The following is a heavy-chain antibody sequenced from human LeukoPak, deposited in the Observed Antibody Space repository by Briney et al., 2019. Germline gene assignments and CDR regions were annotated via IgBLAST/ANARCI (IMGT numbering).Heavy chain of an antibody. CDR3: AKALGGYYYDSSGSFDY. J-gene: IGHJ4*02. CDR2: ISWNSGSI. V-gene: IGHV3-9*01. Sequence: PGGSLRLSCAASGFTFDDYAMHWVRQAPGKGLEWVSGISWNSGSIGYADSVKGRFTISRDNAKNSLYLQMNSLRAEDTALYYCAKALGGYYYDSSGSFDYWGQGTLVTVSS. CDR1: GFTFDDYA. D-gene: IGHD3-22*01.